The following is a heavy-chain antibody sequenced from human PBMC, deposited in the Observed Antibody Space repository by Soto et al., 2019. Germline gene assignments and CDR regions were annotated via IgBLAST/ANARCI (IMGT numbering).Heavy chain of an antibody. CDR2: ISGSGGST. CDR3: ARDRNPYCGADCSSTHMDV. CDR1: GFTFSSYA. J-gene: IGHJ6*02. D-gene: IGHD2-21*02. V-gene: IGHV3-23*01. Sequence: GGSLRLSCAASGFTFSSYAMSWVRQAPGKGLEWVSAISGSGGSTYYADSVKGRFTISRDNSKNTLYLQMNSLRAEDTAVYYCARDRNPYCGADCSSTHMDVWVQGTTVTAS.